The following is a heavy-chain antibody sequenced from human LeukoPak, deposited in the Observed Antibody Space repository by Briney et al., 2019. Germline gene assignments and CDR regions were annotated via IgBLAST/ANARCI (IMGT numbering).Heavy chain of an antibody. J-gene: IGHJ6*03. CDR3: ARARGYSGYASGGYYYYYMDV. D-gene: IGHD5-12*01. CDR2: ISSSGSTI. Sequence: GGSLRLSYAATGFTFSDYYMSWIRQAPGKGLEWISYISSSGSTIYYADSVKGRFTISRDNAKNSLYLQMNSLRAEDTAVYYCARARGYSGYASGGYYYYYMDVWGKGTTVTISS. V-gene: IGHV3-11*01. CDR1: GFTFSDYY.